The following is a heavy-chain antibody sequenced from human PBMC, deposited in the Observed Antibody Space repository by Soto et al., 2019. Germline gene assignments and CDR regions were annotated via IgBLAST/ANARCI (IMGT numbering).Heavy chain of an antibody. Sequence: ESGGGVVQPGRSLRLSCVASGFTLSNTGMHWVRQAPGKGLERVAMISHDGSNTYYGDSVKGRFTISRDNSWNTLYLQMDSLRTEDTSVYYCAKDWGSSGWFNWFDPWGQGTLVTVSS. CDR3: AKDWGSSGWFNWFDP. V-gene: IGHV3-30*18. CDR1: GFTLSNTG. D-gene: IGHD6-19*01. J-gene: IGHJ5*02. CDR2: ISHDGSNT.